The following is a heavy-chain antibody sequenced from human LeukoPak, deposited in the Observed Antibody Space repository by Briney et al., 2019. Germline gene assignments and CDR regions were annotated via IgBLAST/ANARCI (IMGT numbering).Heavy chain of an antibody. J-gene: IGHJ5*02. Sequence: GSLRLSCAVSGFTFSSYSMNWVRQAPGKGLEWVSSISSSSSYIYYADSVKGRFTISRDNAKNSLYLQMNSLRAEDTAVYYCAAGSGSYRDWFDPWGQGTLVTVSS. CDR2: ISSSSSYI. V-gene: IGHV3-21*01. CDR3: AAGSGSYRDWFDP. CDR1: GFTFSSYS. D-gene: IGHD3-10*01.